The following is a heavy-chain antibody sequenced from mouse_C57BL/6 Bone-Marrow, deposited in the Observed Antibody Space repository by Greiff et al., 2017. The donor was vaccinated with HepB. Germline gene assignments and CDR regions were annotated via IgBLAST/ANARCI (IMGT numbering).Heavy chain of an antibody. CDR3: ARYRGFAY. CDR2: ISDGGSYN. CDR1: GFTFSSYA. J-gene: IGHJ3*01. V-gene: IGHV5-4*03. Sequence: EVMLVESGGGLVKPGGSLKLSCAASGFTFSSYAMSWVRQTPEKRLEWVATISDGGSYNYYTDNVKGRFTISRDNAKSNLYLQMSHLKSEDTAKYDCARYRGFAYWGQGTLVTVSA.